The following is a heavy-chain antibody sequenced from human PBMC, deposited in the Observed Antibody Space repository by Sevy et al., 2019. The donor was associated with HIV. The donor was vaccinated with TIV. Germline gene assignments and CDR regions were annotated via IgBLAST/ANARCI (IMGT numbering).Heavy chain of an antibody. CDR1: GFTFSSYN. V-gene: IGHV3-21*06. Sequence: GGSLRLSCAASGFTFSSYNRNWVRQAPGKGLEWVSCISGSSNYIYYAESLKGRFIISRDNAKNTLYLQMNSLRADDTAVYYCARGPPDGSYDYFDYWGQGTLVTVSS. CDR2: ISGSSNYI. J-gene: IGHJ4*02. D-gene: IGHD1-26*01. CDR3: ARGPPDGSYDYFDY.